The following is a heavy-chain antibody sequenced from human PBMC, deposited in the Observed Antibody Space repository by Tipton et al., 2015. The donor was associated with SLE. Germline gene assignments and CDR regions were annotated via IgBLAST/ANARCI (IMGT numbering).Heavy chain of an antibody. CDR2: IRYDSGNA. D-gene: IGHD6-19*01. CDR1: GFMFSRFG. V-gene: IGHV3-30*02. CDR3: AKDYHPSGWPPNY. Sequence: SLRLSCATSGFMFSRFGMHWVRQAPGKGLEWLAFIRYDSGNAYYVDSVKGRFTISRDNSKNTMFLQMDSLRTEDTALYYCAKDYHPSGWPPNYWGQGTLVTVSS. J-gene: IGHJ4*02.